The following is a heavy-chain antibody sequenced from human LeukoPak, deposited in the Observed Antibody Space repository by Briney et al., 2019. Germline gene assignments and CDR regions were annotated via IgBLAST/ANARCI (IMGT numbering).Heavy chain of an antibody. D-gene: IGHD7-27*01. V-gene: IGHV3-23*01. CDR3: ARDLGAGEPWAYFDY. J-gene: IGHJ4*02. CDR1: GFTFSSYA. Sequence: AGGSLRLSCAASGFTFSSYAMSWVRQAPGKGLEWVSAISGSGGSTYYADSVEGRLTISRDNFKNTLYLQMNSLRAEDTAVYYCARDLGAGEPWAYFDYWGQGTLVTVSS. CDR2: ISGSGGST.